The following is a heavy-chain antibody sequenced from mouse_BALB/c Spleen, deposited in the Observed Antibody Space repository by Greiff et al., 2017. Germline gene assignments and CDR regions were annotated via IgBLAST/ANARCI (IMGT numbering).Heavy chain of an antibody. Sequence: EVHLVESGGGLVKPGGSLKLSCAASGFTFSSYAMSWVRQTPEKRLEWVASISSGGSTYYPDSVKGRFTISRDNARNILYLQMSSLRSEDTAMYYCAREVYYYGSRGNYYAMDYWGQGTSVTVSS. CDR1: GFTFSSYA. J-gene: IGHJ4*01. D-gene: IGHD1-1*01. CDR3: AREVYYYGSRGNYYAMDY. CDR2: ISSGGST. V-gene: IGHV5-6-5*01.